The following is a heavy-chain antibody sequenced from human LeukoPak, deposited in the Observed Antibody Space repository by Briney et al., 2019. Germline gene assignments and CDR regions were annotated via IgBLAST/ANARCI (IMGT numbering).Heavy chain of an antibody. V-gene: IGHV3-23*01. CDR1: GFTFSSYA. D-gene: IGHD3-3*01. CDR3: AKDPRLDFWSGYWGYFDY. Sequence: PGGSLRLSCAASGFTFSSYAMSWVRQAPGKGLEWVSAISGSGGSTYYADSVKGRFTISRDNSKNTLYLQMNSLGAEDTAVYYCAKDPRLDFWSGYWGYFDYWGQGTLVTVSS. CDR2: ISGSGGST. J-gene: IGHJ4*02.